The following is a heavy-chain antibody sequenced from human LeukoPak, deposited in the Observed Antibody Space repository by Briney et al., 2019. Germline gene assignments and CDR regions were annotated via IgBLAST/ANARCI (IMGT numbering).Heavy chain of an antibody. D-gene: IGHD2-2*01. CDR2: ISYDGSNK. V-gene: IGHV3-30*18. CDR1: GFTFSSYG. J-gene: IGHJ1*01. CDR3: AKSSSWDWQYFHH. Sequence: PGRSLRLSCAASGFTFSSYGTHWVRQAPGKGLEWVAVISYDGSNKYYADSVKGRFTISRDNSKNTLYLQMNSLRVEDAAVYYCAKSSSWDWQYFHHWGQGTLVTVSS.